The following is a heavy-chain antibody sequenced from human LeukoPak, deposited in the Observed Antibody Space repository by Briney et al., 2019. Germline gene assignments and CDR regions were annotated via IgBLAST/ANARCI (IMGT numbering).Heavy chain of an antibody. D-gene: IGHD2-2*02. CDR2: ISGSGGST. Sequence: PGGSLRLSCAASGFTFSSYAMSWVRQAPGKGLEWVSAISGSGGSTYYADSVKGRFTISRDNSKNTLYLQMNSLRAEDTAVYYCAKYCPTVVPAAITVPCSDRGAFDIWGQGTMVTVSS. CDR3: AKYCPTVVPAAITVPCSDRGAFDI. CDR1: GFTFSSYA. J-gene: IGHJ3*02. V-gene: IGHV3-23*01.